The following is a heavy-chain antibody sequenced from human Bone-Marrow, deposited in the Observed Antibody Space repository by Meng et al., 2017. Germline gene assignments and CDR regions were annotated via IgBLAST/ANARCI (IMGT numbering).Heavy chain of an antibody. V-gene: IGHV4-31*01. J-gene: IGHJ4*02. CDR3: ARWAPSSRTFDY. CDR2: IYYSGST. CDR1: GGSISSGGYY. Sequence: HLKGSGPGLVKPSHTLSLTCNVPGGSISSGGYYWSWIRQHPGKGLEWIGYIYYSGSTYYNPSLKSLVTISVDTSKNQFSLKLSSVTAADTAVYYCARWAPSSRTFDYWGQGTLVTVSS. D-gene: IGHD6-13*01.